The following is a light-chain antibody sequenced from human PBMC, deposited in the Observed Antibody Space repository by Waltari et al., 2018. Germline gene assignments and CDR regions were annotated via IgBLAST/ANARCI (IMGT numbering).Light chain of an antibody. CDR2: NAS. CDR3: QQYNSYSLLS. CDR1: QSISKW. V-gene: IGKV1-5*03. J-gene: IGKJ4*01. Sequence: DIQMTQSPSTLSASVGDRVIFSCRASQSISKWLAWYQQKPGKAPKLLIYNASTLESGVPSRFSGSGSATAFTLTISSLQPEDFATYYCQQYNSYSLLSFGGGTKVEIK.